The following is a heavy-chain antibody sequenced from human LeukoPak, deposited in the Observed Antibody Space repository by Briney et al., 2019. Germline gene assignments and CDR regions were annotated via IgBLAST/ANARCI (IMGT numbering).Heavy chain of an antibody. CDR2: IKSKTDGETT. D-gene: IGHD3-10*01. J-gene: IGHJ4*02. CDR1: GFTFTNAW. CDR3: TTDLGTYYHGSQRLIPIDY. V-gene: IGHV3-15*01. Sequence: GGSLRLSCVDSGFTFTNAWMSWVRQAPGKGLEWIGRIKSKTDGETTNYAEPVRGRFTISRDDSKSAVYLQMNSLKIEDTAVYYCTTDLGTYYHGSQRLIPIDYWGQGTLVTVST.